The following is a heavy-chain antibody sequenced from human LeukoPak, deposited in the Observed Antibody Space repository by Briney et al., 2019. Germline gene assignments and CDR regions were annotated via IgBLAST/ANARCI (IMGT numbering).Heavy chain of an antibody. D-gene: IGHD2-8*01. V-gene: IGHV3-30*18. CDR3: AKELNVRGPPGY. J-gene: IGHJ4*02. CDR2: ISYDGGEK. CDR1: GYTFSRDA. Sequence: GRSLRVSCAASGYTFSRDAMHWVRQAPGKGLEWVAVISYDGGEKYYGDSVKGRFTISRDNSKNTLYLQKNSLRIEDTAVYYCAKELNVRGPPGYWGQGTLVTVSS.